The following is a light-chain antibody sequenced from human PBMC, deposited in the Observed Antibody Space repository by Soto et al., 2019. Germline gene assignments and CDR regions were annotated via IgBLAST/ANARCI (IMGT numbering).Light chain of an antibody. CDR1: QSITSW. CDR3: QQANSFPIT. Sequence: DIQITQSPSTLSASVGDRVTITCRASQSITSWLAWYQQKPGKAPNLLIYDASSLQSGVPSRFSGSGSGTDFTLTISSLQPEDFATYYCQQANSFPITFGQGTRLEIK. CDR2: DAS. V-gene: IGKV1-12*01. J-gene: IGKJ5*01.